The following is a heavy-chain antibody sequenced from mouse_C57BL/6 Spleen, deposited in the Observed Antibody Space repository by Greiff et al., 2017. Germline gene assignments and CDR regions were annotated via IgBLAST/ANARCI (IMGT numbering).Heavy chain of an antibody. J-gene: IGHJ1*03. V-gene: IGHV5-4*01. CDR2: ISDGGSYT. CDR3: AREGTYYSNSGYVDV. CDR1: GFTFSSYA. Sequence: EVMLVESGGGLVKPGGSLKLSCAASGFTFSSYAMSWVRQTPEKRLEWVATISDGGSYTYYPDNVKGRFTISRDNAKNNLYLQMSHLKSEDTAMYYCAREGTYYSNSGYVDVWGTGTKVTVSS. D-gene: IGHD2-5*01.